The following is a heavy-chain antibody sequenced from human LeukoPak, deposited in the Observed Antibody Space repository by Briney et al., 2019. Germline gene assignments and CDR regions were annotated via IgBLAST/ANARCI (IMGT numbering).Heavy chain of an antibody. J-gene: IGHJ4*02. CDR1: GGSFSGYY. D-gene: IGHD5-18*01. V-gene: IGHV4-34*01. CDR3: ARHSRYGLYYFDY. Sequence: SETLSLTCAVYGGSFSGYYWSWIRQPPGKGLEWIGEINHSGSTNYNPSPKSRVTISVDTSKNQFSLKVTSVTAADTAVYYCARHSRYGLYYFDYWGQGTLVTVSS. CDR2: INHSGST.